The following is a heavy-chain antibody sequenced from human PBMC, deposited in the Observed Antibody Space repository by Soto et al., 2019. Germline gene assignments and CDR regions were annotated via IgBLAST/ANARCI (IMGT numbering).Heavy chain of an antibody. V-gene: IGHV4-59*08. CDR3: ARQKSYYDSSGYYPVFDY. D-gene: IGHD3-22*01. CDR1: GASISSYY. J-gene: IGHJ4*02. Sequence: PSETLSLTCTVSGASISSYYWSWIRQPPGKGLEWIGYVYYTGSTNYNPSLKSRVTISVDMSKNHFSLKLSSVTAADTAVYFCARQKSYYDSSGYYPVFDYWGQGTLVTVSS. CDR2: VYYTGST.